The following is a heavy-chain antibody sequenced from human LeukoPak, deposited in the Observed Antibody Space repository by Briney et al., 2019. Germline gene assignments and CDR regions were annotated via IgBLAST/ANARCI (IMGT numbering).Heavy chain of an antibody. J-gene: IGHJ5*02. CDR1: GGSISSGGYS. Sequence: SETLSLTCAVSGGSISSGGYSWSWIRQPPGKGLEWIRYIYHSGSTYYNPSLKSRVTISVDRSKNQFSLKLSSVTAADTAVYYCARRIVVKNWFDPWGQGTLVTVSS. CDR3: ARRIVVKNWFDP. CDR2: IYHSGST. D-gene: IGHD2-21*01. V-gene: IGHV4-30-2*01.